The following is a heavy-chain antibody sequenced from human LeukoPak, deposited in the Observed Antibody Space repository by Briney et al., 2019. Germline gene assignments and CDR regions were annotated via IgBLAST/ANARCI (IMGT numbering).Heavy chain of an antibody. CDR1: GGTFSSYA. D-gene: IGHD2-15*01. Sequence: SVTVSCKASGGTFSSYAMSWVGQAPGEGLEGMGGIIPTLGIANYAQKFPGRVTITADKSTSTAYMELSSLRSEDTAVYYCARGRVVAATLDYYYYGMDVWGQGTTVTVSS. V-gene: IGHV1-69*10. CDR2: IIPTLGIA. J-gene: IGHJ6*02. CDR3: ARGRVVAATLDYYYYGMDV.